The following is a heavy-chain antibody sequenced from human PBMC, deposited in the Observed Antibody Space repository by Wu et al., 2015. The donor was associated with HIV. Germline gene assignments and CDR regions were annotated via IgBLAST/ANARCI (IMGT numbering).Heavy chain of an antibody. CDR3: AFVRGVKSGSWFDP. V-gene: IGHV1/OR15-1*04. J-gene: IGHJ5*02. CDR1: GGTFSNSA. Sequence: QIQLVQSGAEVKKPGSSVKVSCKASGGTFSNSAISWVRQAPGQELGWMGRINPNSGGTNYAQKFQGRVTLTRDTSTRTGYMELRGLTYEDTAVYYCAFVRGVKSGSWFDPWGQGSLVTVSS. D-gene: IGHD3-10*01. CDR2: INPNSGGT.